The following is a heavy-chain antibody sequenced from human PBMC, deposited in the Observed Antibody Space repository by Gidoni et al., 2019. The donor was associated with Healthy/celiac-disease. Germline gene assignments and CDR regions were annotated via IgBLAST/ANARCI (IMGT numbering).Heavy chain of an antibody. V-gene: IGHV2-5*01. J-gene: IGHJ5*02. Sequence: QITLKESGPTLVKPTQTLTLTCTFSGFSLSTSGVGVGWIRQPPGKALEWLALIYWNDDKRYSPSLKSRLTITKDTSKNQVVLTMTNMDPVDTATYYCAHAGGVRTWENWFDPWGQGTLVTVSS. D-gene: IGHD1-26*01. CDR1: GFSLSTSGVG. CDR3: AHAGGVRTWENWFDP. CDR2: IYWNDDK.